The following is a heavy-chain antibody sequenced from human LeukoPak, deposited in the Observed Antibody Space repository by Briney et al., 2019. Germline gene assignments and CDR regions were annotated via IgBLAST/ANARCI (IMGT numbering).Heavy chain of an antibody. CDR1: GVSFSGYY. D-gene: IGHD3-22*01. Sequence: SETLSLTCAVYGVSFSGYYWSWIRQPPGKGLEWIGEINHSGSTNYNPSLKSRVTISVDTSKNQFSLKLSSVTAADTAVYYCARGKRYDSSGYYGLRYYYGMDVWGQGTTVTVSS. CDR2: INHSGST. V-gene: IGHV4-34*01. J-gene: IGHJ6*02. CDR3: ARGKRYDSSGYYGLRYYYGMDV.